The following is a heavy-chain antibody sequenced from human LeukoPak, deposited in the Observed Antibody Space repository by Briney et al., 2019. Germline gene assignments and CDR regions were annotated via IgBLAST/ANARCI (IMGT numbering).Heavy chain of an antibody. D-gene: IGHD6-13*01. CDR2: INTDGTTT. Sequence: GGSLRLSCAASGFAFSSNWMHRVRQTPGKGLVWVSHINTDGTTTTYADSVKGRFTISRDNAKNTLYLQMNSLRAEDTAVYYCVRGRPGYYFDDWGQGSLVTVSS. V-gene: IGHV3-74*01. J-gene: IGHJ4*02. CDR3: VRGRPGYYFDD. CDR1: GFAFSSNW.